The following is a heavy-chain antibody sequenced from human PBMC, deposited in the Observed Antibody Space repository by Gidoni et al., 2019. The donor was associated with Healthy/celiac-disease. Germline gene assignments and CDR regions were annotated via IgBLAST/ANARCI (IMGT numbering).Heavy chain of an antibody. Sequence: EVQLVESGGGLVTPGGSLRLSCAASGFTFSNAWRGWVRQAPGKGLEWVGRIKSKTDGGTTDYAATVKGRFTISRDDSKNTLYLQMNSLKTEDTAVYYCTTESKGYSSRKGTYWYFDLWGRGTLVTVSS. J-gene: IGHJ2*01. CDR3: TTESKGYSSRKGTYWYFDL. CDR1: GFTFSNAW. CDR2: IKSKTDGGTT. V-gene: IGHV3-15*01. D-gene: IGHD6-13*01.